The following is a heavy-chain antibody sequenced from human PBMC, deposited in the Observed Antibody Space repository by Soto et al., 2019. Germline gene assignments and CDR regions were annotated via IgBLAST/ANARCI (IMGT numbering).Heavy chain of an antibody. V-gene: IGHV4-4*07. Sequence: KPSETLSLTCTVSGASISGFYWSWIRKSAGKGLEWIGRIYATGTTDYNPSLKSRVMMSVDTSKKQFSLKLRSVTAADTAVYYCVRDGTKTLRDCFDPCGQRISVTVSS. CDR1: GASISGFY. CDR2: IYATGTT. D-gene: IGHD1-1*01. J-gene: IGHJ5*02. CDR3: VRDGTKTLRDCFDP.